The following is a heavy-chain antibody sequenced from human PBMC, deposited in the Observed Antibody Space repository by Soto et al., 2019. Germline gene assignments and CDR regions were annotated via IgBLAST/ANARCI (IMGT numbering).Heavy chain of an antibody. J-gene: IGHJ4*02. Sequence: TSETLSLTCTVSGGSISSSSYYWGWIRQPPGKGLEWIGSIYYSGSTYYNPSLKSRVTISVDTSKNQFSLKLSSVTAADTAVYYCARQNPNRETYDYVGGSYRSSLDYFDYWGQGSLGTVSS. CDR1: GGSISSSSYY. CDR3: ARQNPNRETYDYVGGSYRSSLDYFDY. V-gene: IGHV4-39*01. D-gene: IGHD3-16*02. CDR2: IYYSGST.